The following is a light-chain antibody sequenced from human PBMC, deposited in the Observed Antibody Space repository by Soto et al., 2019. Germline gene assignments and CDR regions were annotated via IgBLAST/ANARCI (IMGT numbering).Light chain of an antibody. V-gene: IGKV1-5*03. CDR3: QQYNSYCT. J-gene: IGKJ1*01. Sequence: DIQLTQSPSFLSASVGDRVTITCRASQGLSSSLAWYQQKPGKAPKLLIYKASSLESGVPSRFSGSGSGTEFTLTISSLQPDDFATYYCQQYNSYCTFGQGTKVDIK. CDR1: QGLSSS. CDR2: KAS.